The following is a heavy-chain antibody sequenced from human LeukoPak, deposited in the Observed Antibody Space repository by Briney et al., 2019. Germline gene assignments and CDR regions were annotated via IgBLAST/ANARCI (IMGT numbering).Heavy chain of an antibody. Sequence: GSLTLSCAASGFTFSSYAMTWIRQPPGKGLEWIGEINHSGSTNYNPSLKSRVTISVDTSKNQFSLKLSSVTAADTAVYYCARQVAYYYYYMDVWGKGTTVTISS. CDR1: GFTFSSYA. CDR2: INHSGST. D-gene: IGHD2-15*01. V-gene: IGHV4-34*01. J-gene: IGHJ6*03. CDR3: ARQVAYYYYYMDV.